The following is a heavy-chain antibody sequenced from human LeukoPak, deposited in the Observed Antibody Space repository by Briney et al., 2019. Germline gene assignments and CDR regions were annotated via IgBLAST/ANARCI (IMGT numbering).Heavy chain of an antibody. V-gene: IGHV4-38-2*02. D-gene: IGHD5-18*01. CDR1: VYPISGGYY. J-gene: IGHJ5*02. CDR2: IYHSGST. CDR3: AREIGYSYGSNWFDP. Sequence: SEPLSLTCVFPVYPISGGYYWAWFGHPPGKGLGWFGSIYHSGSTYYNPSLKSRVTISVDTSKNQFSLKLSSVTAADTAVYYCAREIGYSYGSNWFDPWGQGTLVTVSS.